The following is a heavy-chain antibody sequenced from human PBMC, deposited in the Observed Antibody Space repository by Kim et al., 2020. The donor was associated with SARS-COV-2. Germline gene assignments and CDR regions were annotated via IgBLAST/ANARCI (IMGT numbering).Heavy chain of an antibody. CDR3: ARRPYLTDIGELSPYYYGMDV. J-gene: IGHJ6*02. D-gene: IGHD3-10*01. CDR1: GGSISSSSYY. CDR2: IYYSGST. V-gene: IGHV4-39*01. Sequence: SETLSLTCTVSGGSISSSSYYWGWIRQPPGKGLEWIGSIYYSGSTYYNPSLKSRVTISVDTSKNQFSLKLSSVTAADTAVYYCARRPYLTDIGELSPYYYGMDVWGQGTTVTVSS.